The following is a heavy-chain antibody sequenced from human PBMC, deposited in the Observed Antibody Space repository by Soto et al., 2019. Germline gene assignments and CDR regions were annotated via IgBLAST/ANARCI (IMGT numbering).Heavy chain of an antibody. Sequence: QVQLVESGGGVVQPGRSLRLSCAASGFTFSSYGMHWVRQAPGKGLEWVAVISYDGSNKYYADSVKGRFTISRDNSKNTLYLQMNSLRAEDTAVYYCANDLVVIRPFYGMDVWGQGTTVTVSS. CDR1: GFTFSSYG. D-gene: IGHD3-3*01. CDR2: ISYDGSNK. CDR3: ANDLVVIRPFYGMDV. V-gene: IGHV3-30*18. J-gene: IGHJ6*02.